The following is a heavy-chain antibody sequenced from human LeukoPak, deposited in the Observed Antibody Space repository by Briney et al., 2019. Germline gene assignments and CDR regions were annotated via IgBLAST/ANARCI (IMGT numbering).Heavy chain of an antibody. V-gene: IGHV3-7*01. CDR3: ARVGLGVNYYDSSGVYFDY. CDR1: GFSLSGYW. CDR2: INRDGSQK. J-gene: IGHJ4*02. Sequence: PGGSLRLSCAASGFSLSGYWMTWVRQAPGKGLEWVANINRDGSQKNHVDSVKGRFTISRDNAKNSLYLQMNSLRAEDTAVYYCARVGLGVNYYDSSGVYFDYWGQGTLVTVSS. D-gene: IGHD3-22*01.